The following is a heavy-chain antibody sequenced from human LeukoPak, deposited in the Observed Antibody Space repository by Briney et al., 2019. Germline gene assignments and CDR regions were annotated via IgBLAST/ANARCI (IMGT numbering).Heavy chain of an antibody. V-gene: IGHV1-69*04. Sequence: SVKVSCKASGGTFSSCAISWVRQAPGQGLEWMGRIIPILGIANYAQKFQGRVTITADKSTSTAYMELSSLRSEDTAVYYCARGPSDYCSGGSCYKVGFDYWGQGTLVTVSS. D-gene: IGHD2-15*01. CDR1: GGTFSSCA. CDR3: ARGPSDYCSGGSCYKVGFDY. CDR2: IIPILGIA. J-gene: IGHJ4*02.